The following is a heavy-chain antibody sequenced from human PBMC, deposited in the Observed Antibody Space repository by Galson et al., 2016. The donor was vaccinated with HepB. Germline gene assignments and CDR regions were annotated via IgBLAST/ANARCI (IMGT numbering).Heavy chain of an antibody. CDR1: GFIISDHY. CDR2: VRHRGRDYST. Sequence: SLRLSCAASGFIISDHYMDWVRQAPGKGLEWIARVRHRGRDYSTDHAASVKGRFSISRDDSKNSLYLQMNSLKAEDTAVYFGTRIAVEGGISDRGMDVWGHGTTVIVSS. J-gene: IGHJ6*02. D-gene: IGHD3-16*01. V-gene: IGHV3-72*01. CDR3: TRIAVEGGISDRGMDV.